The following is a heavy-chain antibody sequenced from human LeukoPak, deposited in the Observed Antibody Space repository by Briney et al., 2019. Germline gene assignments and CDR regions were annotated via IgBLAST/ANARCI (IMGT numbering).Heavy chain of an antibody. CDR1: GYTLTELS. CDR2: FDPEDGET. V-gene: IGHV1-24*01. Sequence: GASVKVSCKVSGYTLTELSMHWVRQAPGKGLEWMGGFDPEDGETIYAQKFQGRVTMTEDTSTDTAYMELSSLRSEDTAVYYCATIEQRITMVRGGSGWFDPWGQGTLVTVSS. D-gene: IGHD3-10*01. CDR3: ATIEQRITMVRGGSGWFDP. J-gene: IGHJ5*02.